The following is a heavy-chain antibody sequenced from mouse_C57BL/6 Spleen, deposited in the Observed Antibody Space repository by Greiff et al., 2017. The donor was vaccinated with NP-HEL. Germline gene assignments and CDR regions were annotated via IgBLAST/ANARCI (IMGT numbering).Heavy chain of an antibody. CDR3: AREPSQGYFDV. J-gene: IGHJ1*03. Sequence: EVQVVESEGGLVQPGSSMKLSCTASGFTFSDYYMAWVRQVPEKGLEWVANINYDGSSTYYLDSLKSRFIISRDNAKNILYLQMSSLKSEDTATYYCAREPSQGYFDVWGTGTTVTVSS. CDR2: INYDGSST. V-gene: IGHV5-16*01. D-gene: IGHD6-1*01. CDR1: GFTFSDYY.